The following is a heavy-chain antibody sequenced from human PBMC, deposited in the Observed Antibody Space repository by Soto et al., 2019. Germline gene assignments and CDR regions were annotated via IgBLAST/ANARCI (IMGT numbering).Heavy chain of an antibody. Sequence: PGGSLRLSCAASGFTFSSYEMNWVRQAPGGGLEWVSYISSSGHTIYYADSVQGRFTISRDSAKNSLYLQMNSLRAEDTAVYYCARGEWKAFDFWGQGTMVTVSS. CDR2: ISSSGHTI. V-gene: IGHV3-48*03. CDR1: GFTFSSYE. J-gene: IGHJ3*01. D-gene: IGHD3-10*01. CDR3: ARGEWKAFDF.